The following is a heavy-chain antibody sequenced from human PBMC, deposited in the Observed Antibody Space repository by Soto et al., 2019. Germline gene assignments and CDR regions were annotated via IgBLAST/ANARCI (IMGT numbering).Heavy chain of an antibody. CDR2: IWFDGIKE. J-gene: IGHJ6*02. Sequence: GGSLRLSCAVTGFDFTTYAMHWVRQTPDKGLKWVAIIWFDGIKEFYAESVKGRFTISIDTSKNTVFLQMNNVRAEDTALYYCTRATFDVWGQGTTVTVSS. CDR1: GFDFTTYA. CDR3: TRATFDV. V-gene: IGHV3-33*01.